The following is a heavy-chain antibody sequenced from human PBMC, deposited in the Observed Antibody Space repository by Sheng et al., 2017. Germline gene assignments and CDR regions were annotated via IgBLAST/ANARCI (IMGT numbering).Heavy chain of an antibody. CDR2: SIPVGAP. J-gene: IGHJ6*03. D-gene: IGHD6-19*01. CDR3: ARSSGWPRFYMDV. V-gene: IGHV4-4*07. CDR1: VAPSVVTT. Sequence: QVQLQESGPGLVKAFRRPCPSPALSLVAPSVVTTGAGSGSPPGRDWSGLGVSIPVGAPTTTPPSKSRVTMSVDTSKNQFSLKLSSVTAADTAVYYCARSSGWPRFYMDVWGKGTTVTVSS.